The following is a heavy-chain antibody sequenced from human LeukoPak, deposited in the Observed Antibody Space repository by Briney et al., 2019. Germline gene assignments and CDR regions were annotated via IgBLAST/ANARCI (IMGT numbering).Heavy chain of an antibody. CDR2: INHSGST. J-gene: IGHJ3*02. Sequence: SETLSLTYAVYGGSFSGYYWTWIRQPPGKGLEWIGEINHSGSTNYNPSLKSRVTISVDTSKNQFSLKLSSVTAADTAVYYCARETSGSNDAFDIWGQGTMVTVSS. D-gene: IGHD1-26*01. V-gene: IGHV4-34*01. CDR3: ARETSGSNDAFDI. CDR1: GGSFSGYY.